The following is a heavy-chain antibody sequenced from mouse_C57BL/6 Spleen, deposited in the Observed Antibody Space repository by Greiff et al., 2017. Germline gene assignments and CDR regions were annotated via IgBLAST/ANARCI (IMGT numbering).Heavy chain of an antibody. CDR3: ARSYYGSYFDY. CDR1: GYTFTSYW. V-gene: IGHV1-64*01. J-gene: IGHJ2*01. CDR2: IHPNSGST. Sequence: QVQLQQPGAELVKPGASVKLSCKASGYTFTSYWMHWVKQRPGQGLEWIGMIHPNSGSTNYNEKFKGKATMTVDKSSSPAYMQLSSLTSEDSAVYYCARSYYGSYFDYWGQGTTLTVSS. D-gene: IGHD1-1*01.